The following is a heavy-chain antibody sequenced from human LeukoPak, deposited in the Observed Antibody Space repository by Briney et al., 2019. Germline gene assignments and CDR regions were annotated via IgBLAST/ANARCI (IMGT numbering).Heavy chain of an antibody. D-gene: IGHD3-3*01. J-gene: IGHJ4*02. CDR1: GFTFSDYA. CDR2: VSGGSSNT. CDR3: AKGSTYLEFWGGYYFAF. V-gene: IGHV3-23*01. Sequence: GGSLRLSCAASGFTFSDYAMGWVRQAPGKGLEWVSAVSGGSSNTYYADSVKGRFTISRDNSKNTLYLQLNSLRTAETAVYFWAKGSTYLEFWGGYYFAFWRQGTLVTVS.